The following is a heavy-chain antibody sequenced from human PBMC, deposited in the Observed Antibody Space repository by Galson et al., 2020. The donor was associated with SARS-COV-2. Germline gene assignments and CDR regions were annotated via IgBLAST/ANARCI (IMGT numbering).Heavy chain of an antibody. D-gene: IGHD3-22*01. CDR1: GFTFSSYA. CDR3: AKAPSPHYDSSGYHDY. Sequence: GGSLRLSCAASGFTFSSYAMSWVRQAPGKGLEWVSAISGSGGSTYYADSVKGRFTISRDNSKNTLYLQMNSLRAEDTAVYYCAKAPSPHYDSSGYHDYWGQGTLVTVSS. J-gene: IGHJ4*02. V-gene: IGHV3-23*01. CDR2: ISGSGGST.